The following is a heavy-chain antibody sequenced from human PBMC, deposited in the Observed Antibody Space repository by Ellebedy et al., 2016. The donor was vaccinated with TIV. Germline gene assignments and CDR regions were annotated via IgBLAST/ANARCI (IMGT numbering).Heavy chain of an antibody. Sequence: MPSETLSLTCTVSGGSVSSDHYYWSWIRLPPGKGLEWIGDIYYTGGTNYNPSLRGRVIISVDTSKNQFSLKLNSVTAADTAMYYCASGGASSKYFDHWGQGTLVTVSS. V-gene: IGHV4-61*01. CDR3: ASGGASSKYFDH. CDR1: GGSVSSDHYY. D-gene: IGHD3-16*01. CDR2: IYYTGGT. J-gene: IGHJ4*02.